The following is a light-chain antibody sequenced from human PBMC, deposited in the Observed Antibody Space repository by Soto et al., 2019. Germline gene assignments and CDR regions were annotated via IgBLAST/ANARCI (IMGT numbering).Light chain of an antibody. J-gene: IGLJ2*01. V-gene: IGLV1-40*01. Sequence: QSVLTQPPSVSGAPGQQVIISCTGSRSNIGAGYDVHWYQQLPGTAPKLLIYGNSNRPSGVPDRLSGSKSGTSASLAITGLQVEDEADYYCQSYDSSLSAAVFGGGTKLTVL. CDR2: GNS. CDR1: RSNIGAGYD. CDR3: QSYDSSLSAAV.